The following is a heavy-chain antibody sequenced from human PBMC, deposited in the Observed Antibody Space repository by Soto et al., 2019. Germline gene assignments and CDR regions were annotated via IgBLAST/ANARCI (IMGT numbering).Heavy chain of an antibody. Sequence: QVQLVESGGGVVQPGRSLRLSCAASGFTFSSYGMHWVRQAPGKGLEWVAVISYDGSNKYYADSVKGRFTISRDNXKNALYLQMNSLRAEDTAVYYCAKGPVDTAMVTDYWGQGTLVTVSS. J-gene: IGHJ4*02. V-gene: IGHV3-30*18. CDR3: AKGPVDTAMVTDY. CDR2: ISYDGSNK. CDR1: GFTFSSYG. D-gene: IGHD5-18*01.